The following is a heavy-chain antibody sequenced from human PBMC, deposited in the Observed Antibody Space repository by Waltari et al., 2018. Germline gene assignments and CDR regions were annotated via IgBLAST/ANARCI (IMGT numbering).Heavy chain of an antibody. CDR1: GDTFTGYY. D-gene: IGHD3-16*01. V-gene: IGHV1-2*06. J-gene: IGHJ4*02. Sequence: QVQLVQSGAEVKKPGASVRVSCKASGDTFTGYYIHWVRQAPGHGLEWMGRINPNTGDTKFAQNFRVRVTMTRDTSISTAYMELSGLRSDDTAMYFCARREHFGDSLDYWGQGTLVAVSS. CDR3: ARREHFGDSLDY. CDR2: INPNTGDT.